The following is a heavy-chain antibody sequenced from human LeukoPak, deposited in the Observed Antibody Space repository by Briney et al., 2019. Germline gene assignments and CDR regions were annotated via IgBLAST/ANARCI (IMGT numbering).Heavy chain of an antibody. V-gene: IGHV3-21*01. J-gene: IGHJ6*03. CDR3: AGAILDPFYFYYYMDV. Sequence: PGGSLRFSCVASESTFSDYGMNWVRQAPGKGLEGISFITSTSSKIYYEDSVKGRFTIYRDNAMNSLYLQMNSLRVEDTAVYYCAGAILDPFYFYYYMDVWGKGTTVTVSS. CDR2: ITSTSSKI. D-gene: IGHD3/OR15-3a*01. CDR1: ESTFSDYG.